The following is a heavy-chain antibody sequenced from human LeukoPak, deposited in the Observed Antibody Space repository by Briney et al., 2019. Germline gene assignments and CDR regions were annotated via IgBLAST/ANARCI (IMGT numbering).Heavy chain of an antibody. CDR1: GGSISSYY. V-gene: IGHV4-59*01. CDR3: ARVPAEGLAFDI. J-gene: IGHJ3*02. CDR2: IYYSGST. Sequence: PSETLSLTCTVSGGSISSYYWSWIRQPPGKGLEWIGYIYYSGSTNYNPSLKSRVTISVDTSKNQFSLKLSSVTAADTAVYYCARVPAEGLAFDIWGQGTMVTVSS.